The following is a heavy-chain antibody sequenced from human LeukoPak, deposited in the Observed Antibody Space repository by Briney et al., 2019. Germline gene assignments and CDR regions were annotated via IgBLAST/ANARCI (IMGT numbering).Heavy chain of an antibody. CDR2: IYPGDSDT. Sequence: GESLKISCKGSGYTFTSYWIGWARQMSGKGLEWMGIIYPGDSDTRYSPSFQGQVTISADKSISTAYLQWSSLKASDTAMYYCARLVGATRGYFDYWGQGTLVTVSS. D-gene: IGHD1-26*01. CDR1: GYTFTSYW. J-gene: IGHJ4*02. CDR3: ARLVGATRGYFDY. V-gene: IGHV5-51*01.